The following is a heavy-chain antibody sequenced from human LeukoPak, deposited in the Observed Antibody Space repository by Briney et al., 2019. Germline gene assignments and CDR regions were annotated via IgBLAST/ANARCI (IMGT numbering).Heavy chain of an antibody. CDR2: IYYSGST. D-gene: IGHD2-2*01. CDR1: GGSISSYY. V-gene: IGHV4-59*01. J-gene: IGHJ5*02. CDR3: ARGGYQMLVGWFDP. Sequence: SETLSLTCTVSGGSISSYYWSWIRQPPGKGLEWIGYIYYSGSTNYNPSLKSRVTISVDMSKNQFSLKLSSVTAGDTAVYYCARGGYQMLVGWFDPWGQGTLVTVS.